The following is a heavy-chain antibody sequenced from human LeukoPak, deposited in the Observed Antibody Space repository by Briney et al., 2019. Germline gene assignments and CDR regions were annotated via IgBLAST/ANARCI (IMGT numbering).Heavy chain of an antibody. J-gene: IGHJ4*02. CDR1: GYTFTNYG. CDR3: AIGYCSGGSCSDY. CDR2: IIPIFGTA. V-gene: IGHV1-69*13. D-gene: IGHD2-15*01. Sequence: SVTVSCKASGYTFTNYGVSWVRQAPGQGLEWMGGIIPIFGTANYAQKFQGRVTIAADESTSTAYMELSSLRSEDTAVYYCAIGYCSGGSCSDYWGQGTLVTVSS.